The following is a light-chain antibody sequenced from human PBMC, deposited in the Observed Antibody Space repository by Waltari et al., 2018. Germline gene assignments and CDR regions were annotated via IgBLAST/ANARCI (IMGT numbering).Light chain of an antibody. CDR2: GAS. Sequence: EIVLTQSPGTLSLSLGERATLSCRASQSVSSSYLAWYQQKPGQAPRLLIYGASSRAIGIPDRFICSASGTDFTLTISRLEPEDFAVYYCQQYGSSPKTFGQGTKVEIK. CDR1: QSVSSSY. J-gene: IGKJ1*01. CDR3: QQYGSSPKT. V-gene: IGKV3-20*01.